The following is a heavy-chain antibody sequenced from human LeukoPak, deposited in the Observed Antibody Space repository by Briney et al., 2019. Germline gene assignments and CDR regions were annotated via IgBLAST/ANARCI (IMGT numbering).Heavy chain of an antibody. V-gene: IGHV4-30-4*01. D-gene: IGHD3-3*01. CDR1: GASISRGDYD. J-gene: IGHJ4*02. CDR3: ARGGYHFCGDS. CDR2: MYYSGST. Sequence: PSETLSLTCTVSGASISRGDYDWGWIRQPPGKGLEWIAYMYYSGSTYYNPSLKSRVTMSADTTKTQLSLKLSSVTAADTAVYYCARGGYHFCGDSWGQGALVTVSS.